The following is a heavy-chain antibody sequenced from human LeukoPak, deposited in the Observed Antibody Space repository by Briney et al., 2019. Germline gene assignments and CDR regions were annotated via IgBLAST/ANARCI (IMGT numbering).Heavy chain of an antibody. V-gene: IGHV1-8*01. Sequence: GASVKVSCKASGYTFTSYDINWVRQATGQGLEWMGWMNPNSGNTGYAQKFQGRVTMTRNTSISTAYMELSSVRSEDTAVYYCARMVRGVRALLGLYYFDYWGQGTLVTVSS. CDR3: ARMVRGVRALLGLYYFDY. D-gene: IGHD3-10*01. CDR2: MNPNSGNT. J-gene: IGHJ4*02. CDR1: GYTFTSYD.